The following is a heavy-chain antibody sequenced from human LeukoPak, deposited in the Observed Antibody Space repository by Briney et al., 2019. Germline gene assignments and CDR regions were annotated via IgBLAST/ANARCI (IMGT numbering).Heavy chain of an antibody. CDR3: AKNGNSSGWSIGDFDY. CDR1: GFTFSSYG. J-gene: IGHJ4*02. V-gene: IGHV3-30*18. Sequence: GGSLRLSCAASGFTFSSYGMHWVRQAPGRGLEWVAVISYDGSNKYYADSVKGRFTISRDNSKNTLYLQMNSLRAEDTAVYYCAKNGNSSGWSIGDFDYWGQGTLVTVSS. CDR2: ISYDGSNK. D-gene: IGHD6-19*01.